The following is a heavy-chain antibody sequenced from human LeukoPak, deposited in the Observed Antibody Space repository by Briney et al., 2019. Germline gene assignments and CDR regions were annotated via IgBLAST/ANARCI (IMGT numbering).Heavy chain of an antibody. D-gene: IGHD3-9*01. CDR2: IGANGEST. CDR3: VKKAVLTGTAYFDY. J-gene: IGHJ4*02. V-gene: IGHV3-64D*08. Sequence: HPGGSLILSCSASGFIFSSYAMYWVRQAPGKGLEYLSGIGANGESTYYADSVKGRFTISRDDSKNTLYLQMSGLRVEDTAVYYCVKKAVLTGTAYFDYWGQGTLVTVSS. CDR1: GFIFSSYA.